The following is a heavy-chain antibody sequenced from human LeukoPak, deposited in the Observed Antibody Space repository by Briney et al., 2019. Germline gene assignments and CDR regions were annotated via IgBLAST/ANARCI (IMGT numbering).Heavy chain of an antibody. CDR2: INPSGGGT. J-gene: IGHJ5*02. CDR3: ARDPGGSAAFNWFDP. D-gene: IGHD6-13*01. V-gene: IGHV1-46*01. CDR1: GYTFTSYY. Sequence: GASVKVSCKASGYTFTSYYMHWVRQAPGQGPEWMGIINPSGGGTSYAQKSQGRVTMTRDTSTSTVYMELSSPRSEDTAVYYCARDPGGSAAFNWFDPWGQGTLVTVSS.